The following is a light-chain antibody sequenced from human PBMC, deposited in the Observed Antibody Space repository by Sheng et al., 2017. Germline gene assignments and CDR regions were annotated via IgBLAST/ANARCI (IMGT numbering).Light chain of an antibody. CDR1: TSDVGSYNL. CDR2: EVS. V-gene: IGLV2-23*02. CDR3: CSYAGRTTLV. J-gene: IGLJ2*01. Sequence: QSALTQPASVSGSPGQSITISCTGTTSDVGSYNLVSWYQQYPGKAPKVIIYEVSERPSGVSNRFSGSRSGNTASLTISGLQAEDEADYFCCSYAGRTTLVFGGGTKLTVL.